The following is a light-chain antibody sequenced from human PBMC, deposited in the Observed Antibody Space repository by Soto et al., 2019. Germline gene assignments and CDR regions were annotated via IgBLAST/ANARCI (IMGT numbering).Light chain of an antibody. CDR3: SSYAGSNNFYV. J-gene: IGLJ1*01. CDR1: SSDVGGYNY. CDR2: EVS. V-gene: IGLV2-8*01. Sequence: QSVRNQPPPASGSPGQAVTISFPGTSSDVGGYNYVSWYQQHPGKAPKLMIYEVSKRPSGVPDRFSGSKSGNTASLTVSGLQAEDEADYSSSSYAGSNNFYVFGHGTKVTVL.